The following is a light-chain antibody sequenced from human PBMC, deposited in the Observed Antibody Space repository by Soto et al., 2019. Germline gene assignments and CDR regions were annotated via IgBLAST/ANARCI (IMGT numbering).Light chain of an antibody. CDR2: SVS. CDR1: QSVSTN. V-gene: IGKV3-15*01. Sequence: EIVLTQSPATLSVSPGDRASLSCRASQSVSTNLAWYQHKPGQPPRLLFYSVSARASGVPARYSVSGSETDFTLTISSLQSEDLSVYYCQQYHRWPRTFGQGTKV. CDR3: QQYHRWPRT. J-gene: IGKJ1*01.